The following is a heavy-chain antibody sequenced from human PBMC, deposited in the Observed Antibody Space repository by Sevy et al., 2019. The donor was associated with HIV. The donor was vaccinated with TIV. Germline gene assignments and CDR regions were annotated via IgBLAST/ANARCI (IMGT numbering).Heavy chain of an antibody. CDR1: GFIFSNFA. D-gene: IGHD1-26*01. CDR2: TSYDGSHK. CDR3: ARGENDDEFFQY. Sequence: GGSLRLSCTVSGFIFSNFAMHWVRQAPGKGLEWVAVTSYDGSHKYYADSVNGRFTVSRDNSRNILSLEMSSLTRDDTAVYYCARGENDDEFFQYWGQGTLVTVSS. V-gene: IGHV3-30*04. J-gene: IGHJ1*01.